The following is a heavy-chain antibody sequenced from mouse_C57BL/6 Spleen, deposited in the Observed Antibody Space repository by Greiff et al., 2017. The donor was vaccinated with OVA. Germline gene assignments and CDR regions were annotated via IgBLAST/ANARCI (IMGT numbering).Heavy chain of an antibody. Sequence: VQLQQSGPGLVKPSQSLSLTCSVTGYSITSGYYWNWIRQFPGNKLEWMGYISYDGSNNYNPSLKNRISITRDTSKNQFFLKLNSVTTEDTATDYCARGGTVVADWYFDVWGTGTTVTVSS. CDR2: ISYDGSN. D-gene: IGHD1-1*01. CDR1: GYSITSGYY. V-gene: IGHV3-6*01. J-gene: IGHJ1*03. CDR3: ARGGTVVADWYFDV.